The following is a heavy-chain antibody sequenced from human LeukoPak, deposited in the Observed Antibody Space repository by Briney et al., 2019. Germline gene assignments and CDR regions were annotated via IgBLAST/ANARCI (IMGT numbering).Heavy chain of an antibody. J-gene: IGHJ4*02. Sequence: SETLSLTCTVSGGSISSYYWSWIRQPAGKGLDWIGRIYTSGSTNYNPSLKSRVTMSVDTSKNQFSLKLSSVTAADTAVYYCARDRTYCSGGSCYMGQIDYWGQGTLVTVSS. CDR1: GGSISSYY. V-gene: IGHV4-4*07. CDR2: IYTSGST. CDR3: ARDRTYCSGGSCYMGQIDY. D-gene: IGHD2-15*01.